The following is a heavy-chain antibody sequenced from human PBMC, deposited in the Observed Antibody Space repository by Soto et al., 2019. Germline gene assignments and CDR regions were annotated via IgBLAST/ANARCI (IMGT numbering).Heavy chain of an antibody. Sequence: QVQLVQSGAEVKKPGSSVKVSCKASGGTFSSYTISWVRQAPGQGLEWMGRIIPILGIANYAQKFQGRVTITADKSTSTAYMELSSLRSEDTAVYYCARGPPNSSSWYFDYWGQGTLVTVSS. V-gene: IGHV1-69*02. CDR3: ARGPPNSSSWYFDY. CDR2: IIPILGIA. D-gene: IGHD6-13*01. J-gene: IGHJ4*02. CDR1: GGTFSSYT.